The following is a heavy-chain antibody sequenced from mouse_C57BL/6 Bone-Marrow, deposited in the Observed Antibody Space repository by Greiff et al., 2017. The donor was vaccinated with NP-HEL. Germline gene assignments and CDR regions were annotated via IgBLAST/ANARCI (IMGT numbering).Heavy chain of an antibody. CDR1: GYTFTSYW. J-gene: IGHJ2*01. Sequence: QVQLQQPGAELVRPGTSVKLSCTASGYTFTSYWMHWVKQRPGQGLEWIGVIDPSDSYTNYNQKFKGKATLTVDTSSSTAYMQLSSLTSEDSAVYYCAPHYYRYYFDYWGQGTTLTVSS. V-gene: IGHV1-59*01. CDR2: IDPSDSYT. D-gene: IGHD1-2*01. CDR3: APHYYRYYFDY.